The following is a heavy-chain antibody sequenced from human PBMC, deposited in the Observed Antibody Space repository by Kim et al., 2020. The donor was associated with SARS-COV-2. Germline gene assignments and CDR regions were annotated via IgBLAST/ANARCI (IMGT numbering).Heavy chain of an antibody. CDR1: GGSISSYY. Sequence: SETLSLTCTVSGGSISSYYWSWIRQPPGKGLEWIGYIYYSGIPNYNPSLKSRVTISVDTSKNQFSLKWSPVTAADTPVYFFSTFNRGRGAVFNIWAQGT. J-gene: IGHJ3*02. V-gene: IGHV4-59*08. D-gene: IGHD3-10*01. CDR2: IYYSGIP. CDR3: STFNRGRGAVFNI.